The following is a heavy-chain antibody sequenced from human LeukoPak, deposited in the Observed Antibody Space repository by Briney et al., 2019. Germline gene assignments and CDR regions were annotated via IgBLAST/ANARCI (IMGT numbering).Heavy chain of an antibody. Sequence: SVKVSCKASGGTFSSYAISWVRQAPGQGLGWMRRIIPIFGTANYAQKFQGRVTITTDESTSTAYMELNSLRAEDTAVYYCARRQQQAFNYWGQGTLVTVSS. CDR3: ARRQQQAFNY. CDR1: GGTFSSYA. J-gene: IGHJ4*02. V-gene: IGHV1-69*05. CDR2: IIPIFGTA. D-gene: IGHD6-13*01.